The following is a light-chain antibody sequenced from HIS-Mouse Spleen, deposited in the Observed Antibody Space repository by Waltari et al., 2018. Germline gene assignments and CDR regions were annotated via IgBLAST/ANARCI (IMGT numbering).Light chain of an antibody. J-gene: IGLJ1*01. CDR1: NLGSKN. Sequence: SSVLTQPPSVSVAPGKTARITCWGNNLGSKNLHWYQQNPGQAPVLVVYDDSARPSGIPERFSGSNSGNTATLTISRVEAGDEADYYCQVWDSSSDHYVFGTGTKVTVL. V-gene: IGLV3-21*03. CDR3: QVWDSSSDHYV. CDR2: DDS.